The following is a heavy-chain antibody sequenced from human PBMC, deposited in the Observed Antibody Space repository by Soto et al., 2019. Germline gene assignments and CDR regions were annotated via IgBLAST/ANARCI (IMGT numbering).Heavy chain of an antibody. Sequence: PSETLSLTCTVSGGSISSGGYYWNWIRQPPGKGLEWIGYIYYSGDIYYSPSLKSRVTISLDTSKNQFSLKLNSVTAADTAVYYCARTPDIWGQGTMVTVSS. CDR2: IYYSGDI. V-gene: IGHV4-31*03. CDR3: ARTPDI. CDR1: GGSISSGGYY. J-gene: IGHJ3*02.